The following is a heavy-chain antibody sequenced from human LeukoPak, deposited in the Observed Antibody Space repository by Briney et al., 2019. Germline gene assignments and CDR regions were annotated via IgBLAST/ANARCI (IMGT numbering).Heavy chain of an antibody. CDR3: ARDLITPQTYYYDSSAPDY. V-gene: IGHV1-46*01. CDR1: GYTFTSYY. CDR2: INSSGGST. Sequence: GASVKVSCKASGYTFTSYYMHWVRQAPGQGLEWMGIINSSGGSTSYAQKFQGRVTMTRDTSTSTVYMELSSLRSEDTAVYYCARDLITPQTYYYDSSAPDYWGQGTLVTVSS. D-gene: IGHD3-22*01. J-gene: IGHJ4*02.